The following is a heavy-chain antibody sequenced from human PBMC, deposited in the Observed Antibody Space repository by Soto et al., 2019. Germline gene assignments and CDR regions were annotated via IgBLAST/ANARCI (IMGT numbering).Heavy chain of an antibody. CDR3: ATEPVTQPGHDAFDL. J-gene: IGHJ3*01. CDR1: GFTFSTYT. Sequence: QVQLVESGGGVVQPGGSLRLSCAASGFTFSTYTMHWVRQAPGKGLEWVALISYDGSNKYYADSVKDRFTISRDSSKSTLYLQMNSVRTEDTAVFYCATEPVTQPGHDAFDLWGQGTMVTVSS. CDR2: ISYDGSNK. D-gene: IGHD4-17*01. V-gene: IGHV3-30-3*01.